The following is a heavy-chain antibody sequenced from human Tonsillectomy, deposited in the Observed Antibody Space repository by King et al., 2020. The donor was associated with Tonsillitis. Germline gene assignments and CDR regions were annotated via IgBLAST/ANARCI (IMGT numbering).Heavy chain of an antibody. CDR1: GFTFDSYG. D-gene: IGHD3-3*01. CDR2: MSYDGSNK. V-gene: IGHV3-30*18. J-gene: IGHJ6*04. CDR3: AKDTTAYDFWSVYYVYYYGMDV. Sequence: VQLVESGGGVVQPGRSLRLSCAASGFTFDSYGMHWVRQAPGKGLEWVAVMSYDGSNKYYADSVKGRFTISRDNSKNTLYLQMNSLRAEDTAVYYCAKDTTAYDFWSVYYVYYYGMDVCGAGATVTVSS.